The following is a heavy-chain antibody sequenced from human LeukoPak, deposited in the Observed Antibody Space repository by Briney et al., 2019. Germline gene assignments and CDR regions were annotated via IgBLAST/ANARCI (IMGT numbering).Heavy chain of an antibody. Sequence: SETLSLTCTVSGGSISSSSGSYYWGWLRQPPGKGLEWIGSIYYSGSTYYDPSLKSRVTISVDTSKNQFSLKLSSVTAADTAVYYCARHLLGYCSGGSCFWFDHWGQGTLVTVSS. CDR3: ARHLLGYCSGGSCFWFDH. CDR1: GGSISSSSGSYY. CDR2: IYYSGST. V-gene: IGHV4-39*01. D-gene: IGHD2-15*01. J-gene: IGHJ5*02.